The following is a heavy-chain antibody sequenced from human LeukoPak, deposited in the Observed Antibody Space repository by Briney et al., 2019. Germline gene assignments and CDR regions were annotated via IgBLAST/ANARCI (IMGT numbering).Heavy chain of an antibody. CDR1: GGSFSGYY. J-gene: IGHJ3*02. D-gene: IGHD2-15*01. CDR2: INHSGST. CDR3: ARGGGDAFDI. Sequence: SETLSLTCAVYGGSFSGYYWSWSRQPPGKGLEWIGEINHSGSTNYNPSLKSRVTISVDTSKNQFSLKLSSVTAADTAVYYCARGGGDAFDIWGQGTMVTVSS. V-gene: IGHV4-34*01.